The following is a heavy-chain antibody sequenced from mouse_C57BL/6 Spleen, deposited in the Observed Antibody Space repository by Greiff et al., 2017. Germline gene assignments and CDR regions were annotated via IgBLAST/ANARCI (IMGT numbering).Heavy chain of an antibody. D-gene: IGHD1-1*01. CDR3: ARGDYYGSSSLAY. CDR1: GYTFTSYW. V-gene: IGHV1-72*01. CDR2: IDPNSGGT. Sequence: VQLQQPGAELVKPGASVKLSCKASGYTFTSYWMHWVKQRPGRGLEWIGRIDPNSGGTKYNEKFKSKATLTVDKPSSTAYMQLSSLTSADSAVYYCARGDYYGSSSLAYWGQGTLVTVSA. J-gene: IGHJ3*01.